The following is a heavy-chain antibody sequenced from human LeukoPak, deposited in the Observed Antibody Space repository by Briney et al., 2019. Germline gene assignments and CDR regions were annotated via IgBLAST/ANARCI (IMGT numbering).Heavy chain of an antibody. CDR3: ARDRRGYSYGYPLAYFDY. CDR1: GFTFSDYY. J-gene: IGHJ4*02. CDR2: ISSGGSTI. Sequence: GGSLRLSCAASGFTFSDYYMSWIRQAPGKGLEWVSSISSGGSTIYYADSVKGRFTISRDNAKNSLYLQMNSLRAEDTDVYYCARDRRGYSYGYPLAYFDYWGQGTLVTVSS. V-gene: IGHV3-11*01. D-gene: IGHD5-18*01.